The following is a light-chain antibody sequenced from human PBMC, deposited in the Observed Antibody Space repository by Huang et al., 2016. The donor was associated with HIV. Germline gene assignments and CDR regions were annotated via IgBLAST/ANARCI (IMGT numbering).Light chain of an antibody. CDR1: QSVSVN. J-gene: IGKJ1*01. Sequence: EIVMTQSPATLSVTPGEGATLSCSATQSVSVNLAWYQQKPGQAPRLLIHSASTRATGIPVRFSGGGSGTEFTLTISRLQSEDSAVYYCQQYNNGPPWTFGQGTKVEIK. V-gene: IGKV3-15*01. CDR3: QQYNNGPPWT. CDR2: SAS.